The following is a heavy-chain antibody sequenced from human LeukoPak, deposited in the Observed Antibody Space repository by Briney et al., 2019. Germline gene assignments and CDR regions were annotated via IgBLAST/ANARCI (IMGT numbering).Heavy chain of an antibody. CDR1: GYTFTSYG. J-gene: IGHJ4*02. Sequence: ASVKVSCKASGYTFTSYGISWVRQSPGQGLEWMGWISAYNGNTNYAQKLQGRVTMTTDTSTSTAYMELRSLRSDDTAVYYCARAVVTAKLFDYWGQGTLVTVSS. V-gene: IGHV1-18*01. CDR3: ARAVVTAKLFDY. D-gene: IGHD2-21*02. CDR2: ISAYNGNT.